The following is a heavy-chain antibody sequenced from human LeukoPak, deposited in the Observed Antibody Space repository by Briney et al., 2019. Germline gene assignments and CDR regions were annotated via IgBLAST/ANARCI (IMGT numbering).Heavy chain of an antibody. J-gene: IGHJ5*02. D-gene: IGHD4-23*01. CDR3: ARDDYGGNWFDP. CDR2: IYHSGNT. V-gene: IGHV4-38-2*02. Sequence: PSETLSLTCTVSGYSISSGYYWGWIRQPPGKGLEWIGSIYHSGNTYYNPSLKSRVTISVDTSKNQFSLKLSSVTAADTAVCYCARDDYGGNWFDPWGQGTLVTVSS. CDR1: GYSISSGYY.